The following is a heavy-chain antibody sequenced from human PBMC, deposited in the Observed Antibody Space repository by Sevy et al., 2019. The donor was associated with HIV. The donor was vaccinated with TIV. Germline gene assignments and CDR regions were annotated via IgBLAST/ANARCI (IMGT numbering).Heavy chain of an antibody. V-gene: IGHV4-39*01. CDR1: GGSISSSSYY. D-gene: IGHD3-3*01. CDR3: ARPEGLQLNYAMDV. J-gene: IGHJ6*02. CDR2: IYYTGST. Sequence: SETLSLTCTVSGGSISSSSYYWNWIRQPPGKGLEWIGSIYYTGSTYYKPSLKSRVTISKDTSKNQFFLKLTSVTAAETAVDYCARPEGLQLNYAMDVWGQGTTVTVSS.